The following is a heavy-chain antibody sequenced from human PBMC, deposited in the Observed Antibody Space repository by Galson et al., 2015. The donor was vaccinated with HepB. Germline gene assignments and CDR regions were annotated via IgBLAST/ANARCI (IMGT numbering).Heavy chain of an antibody. J-gene: IGHJ4*02. Sequence: SCAASGFTFSSYGMHWVRQAPGQGLEWMGGIIPIFGTANYAQKFQGRVTITADESTSTAYMELSSLRSEDTAVYYCARVAYGSGSYYKGFLDYWGQGTLVTVSS. D-gene: IGHD3-10*01. CDR3: ARVAYGSGSYYKGFLDY. V-gene: IGHV1-69*01. CDR1: GFTFSSYG. CDR2: IIPIFGTA.